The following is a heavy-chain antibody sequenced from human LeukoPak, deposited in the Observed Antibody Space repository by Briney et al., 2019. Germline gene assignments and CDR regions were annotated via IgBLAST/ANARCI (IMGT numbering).Heavy chain of an antibody. D-gene: IGHD3-22*01. Sequence: PSETLSLTCAVSGGSISSGGYYWSWIRQPPGTGLEWIGYIYYSGSTNYNPSLKSRVTISVDTSKNQFSLKLSSVTAADTAVYYCAASADYYDSSGYYYNDYWGQGTLVTVSS. J-gene: IGHJ4*02. V-gene: IGHV4-61*08. CDR1: GGSISSGGYY. CDR3: AASADYYDSSGYYYNDY. CDR2: IYYSGST.